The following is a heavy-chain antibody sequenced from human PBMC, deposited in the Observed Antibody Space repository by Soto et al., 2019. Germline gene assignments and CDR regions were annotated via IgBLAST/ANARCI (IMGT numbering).Heavy chain of an antibody. D-gene: IGHD3-10*01. V-gene: IGHV3-30*04. CDR1: GFTFSSYG. CDR2: ISYNGRNK. Sequence: GGSLRLSCAASGFTFSSYGLHWVRQAPGKGLEWTATISYNGRNKYYADSVKGRFTISRDNSKNTLYLQMNSLRADDTAVYYCARELVEMATTEMVPRYYYYGMDVWGQGTTVTVSS. CDR3: ARELVEMATTEMVPRYYYYGMDV. J-gene: IGHJ6*02.